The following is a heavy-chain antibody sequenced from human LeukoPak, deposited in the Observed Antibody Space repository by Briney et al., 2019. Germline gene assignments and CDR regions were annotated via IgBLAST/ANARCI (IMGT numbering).Heavy chain of an antibody. D-gene: IGHD2-2*01. CDR3: APPVVPAASGP. CDR2: ISSSSSYI. CDR1: GFTFSSYS. Sequence: GGSLRLSCAASGFTFSSYSMNWVRQAPGKGLEWVSSISSSSSYIYYADSVKGRFTISRDNAKNSLYLQMNSLRAEDTAVYYCAPPVVPAASGPWGQGTLVTVSS. J-gene: IGHJ5*02. V-gene: IGHV3-21*01.